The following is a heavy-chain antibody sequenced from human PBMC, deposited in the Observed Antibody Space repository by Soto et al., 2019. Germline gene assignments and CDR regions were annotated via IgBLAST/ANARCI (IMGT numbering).Heavy chain of an antibody. Sequence: SETLSLTCTVSGGSISSGGYYWSWIRQHPGKGLEWIGYIYYSGSTYYNPSLKSRVTISVDTSKNQFSLKLSSVTAADTAVYYCASGYDFWSGQEYYYYYGMDVWGQGTTVTVSS. CDR3: ASGYDFWSGQEYYYYYGMDV. D-gene: IGHD3-3*01. CDR2: IYYSGST. J-gene: IGHJ6*02. V-gene: IGHV4-31*03. CDR1: GGSISSGGYY.